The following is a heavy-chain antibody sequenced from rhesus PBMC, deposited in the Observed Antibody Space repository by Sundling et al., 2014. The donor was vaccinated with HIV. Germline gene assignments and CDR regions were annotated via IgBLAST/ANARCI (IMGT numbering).Heavy chain of an antibody. CDR1: GFTFDDYA. CDR3: ARVPYAVVGLYWYFDL. D-gene: IGHD2-39*01. CDR2: IRWDGARA. Sequence: EVQLVESGGGVVQPGGSLRLSCVASGFTFDDYAMHWVRQAPGKGLEWVSGIRWDGARADYADSVKGRFTISRDNAKNSLYLQMDSLRPEDTALYYCARVPYAVVGLYWYFDLWGPGTPITISS. J-gene: IGHJ2*01. V-gene: IGHV3-67*01.